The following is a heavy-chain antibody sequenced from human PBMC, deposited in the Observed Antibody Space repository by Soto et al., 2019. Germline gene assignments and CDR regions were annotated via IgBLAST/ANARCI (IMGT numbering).Heavy chain of an antibody. V-gene: IGHV5-10-1*01. CDR3: ATAKGVAAGYYYYGMDV. CDR2: IDPSDSYT. CDR1: GYSFTSYW. J-gene: IGHJ6*02. D-gene: IGHD6-13*01. Sequence: PGESLKISCKGSGYSFTSYWISWVRQMPGKGLEWMGGIDPSDSYTNYSPSFQGHVTISADKSISTAYLQWSSLKASDTAMYYCATAKGVAAGYYYYGMDVWGQGTTVTVSS.